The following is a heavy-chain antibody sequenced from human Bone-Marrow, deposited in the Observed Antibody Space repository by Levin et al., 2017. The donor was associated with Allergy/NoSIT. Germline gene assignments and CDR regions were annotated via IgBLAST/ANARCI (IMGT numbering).Heavy chain of an antibody. V-gene: IGHV3-30*04. CDR3: AKSEGYCSGSTCRHYFYGMDV. CDR2: ISYDGDEK. D-gene: IGHD2-15*01. CDR1: GFTFNRNV. J-gene: IGHJ6*02. Sequence: GESLKISCADSGFTFNRNVMHWVRQAPGKGLEWVALISYDGDEKYYADSVKGRFTISRDNSKNTLYLHMNSLRPEDTAIYYCAKSEGYCSGSTCRHYFYGMDVWGQGTTVTVSS.